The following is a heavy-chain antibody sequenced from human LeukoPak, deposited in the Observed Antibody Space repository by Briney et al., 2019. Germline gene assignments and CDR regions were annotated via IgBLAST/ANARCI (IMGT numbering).Heavy chain of an antibody. V-gene: IGHV3-30*18. CDR1: GFTFSSYG. CDR3: AKLPSSGLPPPDY. Sequence: PGRSLRLSCAASGFTFSSYGMHWVRQAPGKGLEWVAVISYDRSNKYYADSVKGRFTISRDNSKNTLYLQMNSLRAEDTAVYYCAKLPSSGLPPPDYWGQGTLVTVSS. J-gene: IGHJ4*02. D-gene: IGHD3-22*01. CDR2: ISYDRSNK.